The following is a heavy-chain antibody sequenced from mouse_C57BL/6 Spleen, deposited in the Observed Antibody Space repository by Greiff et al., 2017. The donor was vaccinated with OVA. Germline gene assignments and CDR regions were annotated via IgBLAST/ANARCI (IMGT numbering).Heavy chain of an antibody. J-gene: IGHJ3*01. Sequence: DVKLLESGGGLVKPGGSLKLSCAASGFTFSSYAMSWVRQTPEKRLEWVATISDGGSYTYYPDNVKGRFTISRDNAKNNLYLQMSHLKAEDTAMYYCARGGFAYWGQGTLVTVSA. CDR2: ISDGGSYT. V-gene: IGHV5-4*03. CDR1: GFTFSSYA. CDR3: ARGGFAY.